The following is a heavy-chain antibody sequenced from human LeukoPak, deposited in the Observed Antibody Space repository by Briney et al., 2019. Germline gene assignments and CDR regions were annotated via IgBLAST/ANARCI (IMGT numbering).Heavy chain of an antibody. CDR3: AKDGGLWVSTHWGDS. CDR1: GFTFSSYT. V-gene: IGHV3-23*01. Sequence: GGSLRLSCAASGFTFSSYTMSWVRQAPGKGPEWVSTITTSDGNTNYADPVKGRFTVSRDNSKNTLFLQMNSLRAEDTAVYYCAKDGGLWVSTHWGDSWGRGTLVTVSS. J-gene: IGHJ4*02. D-gene: IGHD7-27*01. CDR2: ITTSDGNT.